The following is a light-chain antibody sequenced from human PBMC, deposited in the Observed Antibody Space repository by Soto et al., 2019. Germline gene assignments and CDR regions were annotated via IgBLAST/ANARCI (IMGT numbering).Light chain of an antibody. V-gene: IGKV3-20*01. Sequence: EIVLTQSPGTLSLSPGEGATLSCRASQSVTGTNLAWYQQRAGQAPRLLIYDAVRRATGIPDRFSGSGSGTDFTLNISSLEPEVCAVYSCNQYGSSLGTFGEGTKVEI. J-gene: IGKJ2*01. CDR1: QSVTGTN. CDR2: DAV. CDR3: NQYGSSLGT.